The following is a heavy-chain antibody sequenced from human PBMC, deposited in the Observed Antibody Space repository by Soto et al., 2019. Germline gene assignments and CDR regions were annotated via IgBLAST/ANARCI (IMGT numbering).Heavy chain of an antibody. J-gene: IGHJ6*02. CDR2: TYRSGST. CDR1: SGSISNDNW. CDR3: ATNSYYSLGV. Sequence: ASETLSLTCAVSSGSISNDNWWNWVRQPPGKGLEWIGETYRSGSTNYNPSLKSRVTISLDKSTDQFSLQLSSVTAADTAVYYCATNSYYSLGVWGQGTTVTVSS. V-gene: IGHV4-4*02.